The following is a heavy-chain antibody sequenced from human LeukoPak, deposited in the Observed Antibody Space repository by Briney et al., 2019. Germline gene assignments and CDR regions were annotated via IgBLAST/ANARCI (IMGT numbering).Heavy chain of an antibody. CDR3: ATKIGYYYDSYAFDI. J-gene: IGHJ3*02. D-gene: IGHD3-22*01. CDR1: GYTLTELS. CDR2: SDPEDGET. Sequence: GASVKVSCKVSGYTLTELSMHWVRQAPGKGLEWMGGSDPEDGETIYAQKFQGRVTMTEDTSTDTAYMELSSLRSEDTAVYYCATKIGYYYDSYAFDIWGQGTMVTVSS. V-gene: IGHV1-24*01.